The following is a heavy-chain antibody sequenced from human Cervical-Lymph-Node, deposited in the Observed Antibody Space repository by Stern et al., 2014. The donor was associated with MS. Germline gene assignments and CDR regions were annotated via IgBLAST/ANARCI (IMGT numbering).Heavy chain of an antibody. CDR3: ARDARAAAGGPFDY. CDR2: IYYSGST. V-gene: IGHV4-59*01. J-gene: IGHJ4*02. D-gene: IGHD6-13*01. CDR1: GGSISSYY. Sequence: QVQLQESGPGLVKPSETLSLTCTVSGGSISSYYWSWIRQPPGKGLEWIGYIYYSGSTNYNPSLKSRVTISVDTSKNKFSLKLSSVTAADTAVYYCARDARAAAGGPFDYWGQGTLVTVSS.